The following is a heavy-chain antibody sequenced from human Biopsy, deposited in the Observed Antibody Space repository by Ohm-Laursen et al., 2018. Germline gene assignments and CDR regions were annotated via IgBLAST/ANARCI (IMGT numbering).Heavy chain of an antibody. V-gene: IGHV3-11*01. CDR3: ARDLTWGSYFDF. J-gene: IGHJ4*02. D-gene: IGHD3-16*01. CDR2: ISGIGDTT. CDR1: GFTFSDYY. Sequence: SLRLSCAASGFTFSDYYMSWIRQAPGRGLEWVSHISGIGDTTYYADSVKGRFTISRDNSKNSLYLQMNSLRAEDTAVYYCARDLTWGSYFDFWGQGSLVTVSS.